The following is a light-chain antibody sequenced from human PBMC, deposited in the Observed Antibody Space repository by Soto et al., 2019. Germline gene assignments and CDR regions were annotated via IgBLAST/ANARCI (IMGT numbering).Light chain of an antibody. CDR1: SSDVGGYNY. Sequence: QSALTQPASVSGSPGQSITISCTGTSSDVGGYNYVSWYQQHPGKAPKLIIFEVSNRPSGVSNRFSGSKSGNTASLTISGLQAEDEADYYCNSYTSSSTHYVFGTGTKVTVL. CDR2: EVS. V-gene: IGLV2-14*01. CDR3: NSYTSSSTHYV. J-gene: IGLJ1*01.